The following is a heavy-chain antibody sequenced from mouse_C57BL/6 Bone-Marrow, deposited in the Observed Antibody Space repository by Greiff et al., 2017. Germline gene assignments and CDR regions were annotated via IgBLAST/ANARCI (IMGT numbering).Heavy chain of an antibody. D-gene: IGHD6-1*01. V-gene: IGHV5-17*01. CDR2: ISSGSSTI. CDR1: GFTFSDYG. Sequence: EVKLVESGGGLVKPGGSLKLSCAASGFTFSDYGMHWVRQAPEKGLEWVAYISSGSSTIYYADTVKGRFTISRDNAKNTLVLQMTSLRSEDTAMYYCARGAGQAWFAYWGQGTLVTVSA. J-gene: IGHJ3*01. CDR3: ARGAGQAWFAY.